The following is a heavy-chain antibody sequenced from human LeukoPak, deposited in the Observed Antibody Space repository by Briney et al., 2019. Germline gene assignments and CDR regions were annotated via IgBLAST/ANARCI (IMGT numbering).Heavy chain of an antibody. J-gene: IGHJ4*02. D-gene: IGHD3-3*01. Sequence: AVTLSLTCTVSGDSISSGRHYWSWLRQPPGKGLEWIANIYYSGSAKYNPSLQSRVTISADRPRNQFSLKLSSVTAADTAVYYCASRSSIWSGYQDTLYYFDSWGQGTLVTVSS. CDR2: IYYSGSA. V-gene: IGHV4-61*01. CDR3: ASRSSIWSGYQDTLYYFDS. CDR1: GDSISSGRHY.